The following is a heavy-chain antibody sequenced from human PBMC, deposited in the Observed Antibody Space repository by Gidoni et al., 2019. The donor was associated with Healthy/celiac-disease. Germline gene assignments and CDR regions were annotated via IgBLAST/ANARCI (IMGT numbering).Heavy chain of an antibody. CDR3: AVREAPRQRYYFDY. J-gene: IGHJ4*02. V-gene: IGHV1-69*02. D-gene: IGHD1-26*01. CDR1: GGTFSSYT. Sequence: QVQLVQSGAEVKKPGSSVKVSCKASGGTFSSYTISWVRQAPGQGLEWMGRIIPILGIANYAQKFQGRVTITADKSTSTAYMELSSLRSEDTAVYYCAVREAPRQRYYFDYWGQGTLVTVSS. CDR2: IIPILGIA.